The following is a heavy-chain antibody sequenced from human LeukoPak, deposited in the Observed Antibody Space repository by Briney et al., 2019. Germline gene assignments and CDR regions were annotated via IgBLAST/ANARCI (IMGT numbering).Heavy chain of an antibody. CDR3: ARDYIRSSGYGY. V-gene: IGHV1-69*04. CDR1: GGTFSSYA. Sequence: ASVKVSCKASGGTFSSYAISWVRQAPGQGLEWMRRIIPILGIANYAQKFQGRVTITADKSTSTAYMELSSLRSEDTAVYYCARDYIRSSGYGYWGQGTLVTVSS. J-gene: IGHJ4*02. CDR2: IIPILGIA. D-gene: IGHD1-26*01.